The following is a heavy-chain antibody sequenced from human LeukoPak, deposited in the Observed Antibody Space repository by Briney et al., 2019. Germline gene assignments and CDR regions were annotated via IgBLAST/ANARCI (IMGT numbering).Heavy chain of an antibody. CDR2: ISGSGGST. CDR3: AKDPHYSSSWYFDY. Sequence: GGSLRLSCAASGFTFSSYAMSWVRQAPGKGLEWVSAISGSGGSTYYADTVKGRFTISRDNSKNTLYLQMNSLRAEDTAVYYCAKDPHYSSSWYFDYWGQGTLVTVSS. V-gene: IGHV3-23*01. CDR1: GFTFSSYA. J-gene: IGHJ4*02. D-gene: IGHD6-13*01.